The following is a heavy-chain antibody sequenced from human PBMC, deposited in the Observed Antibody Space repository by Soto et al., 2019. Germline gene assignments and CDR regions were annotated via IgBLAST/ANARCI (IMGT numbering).Heavy chain of an antibody. CDR1: GGSISSSSYY. J-gene: IGHJ4*02. V-gene: IGHV4-39*07. CDR3: AGVLSGFDY. D-gene: IGHD3-3*01. CDR2: IYYSGST. Sequence: SETLSLTCTVSGGSISSSSYYWGWIRQPPGKGLEWIGSIYYSGSTYYNPSLKSRVTISVDTSKNQFSLKLSSVTAADTAVYYCAGVLSGFDYWGQGTLVTVSS.